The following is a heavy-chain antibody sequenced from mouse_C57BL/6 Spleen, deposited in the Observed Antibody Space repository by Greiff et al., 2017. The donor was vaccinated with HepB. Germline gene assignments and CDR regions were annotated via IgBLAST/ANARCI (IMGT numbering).Heavy chain of an antibody. J-gene: IGHJ2*01. CDR1: GYTFTSYW. V-gene: IGHV1-55*01. CDR2: IYPGSGST. D-gene: IGHD1-1*01. CDR3: ARLVYASSVPGYFDY. Sequence: QVQLQQPGAELVKPGASVKMSCKASGYTFTSYWITWVKQRPGQGLEWIGDIYPGSGSTNYNEKFKSKATLTVDTSSSTAYMQLSSLTSEDSAVYYCARLVYASSVPGYFDYWGQGTTLTVSS.